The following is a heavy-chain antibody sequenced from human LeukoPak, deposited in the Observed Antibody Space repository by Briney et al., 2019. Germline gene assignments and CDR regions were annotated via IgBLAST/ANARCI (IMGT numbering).Heavy chain of an antibody. CDR1: GFTSSSYA. D-gene: IGHD2-2*01. CDR2: ISYDGSNK. V-gene: IGHV3-30-3*01. CDR3: AKGGQGYCSSTSCYRNWFDP. J-gene: IGHJ5*02. Sequence: PGGSLRLSCAASGFTSSSYAMHWVRQAPGKGLEWVAVISYDGSNKYYADSVKGRFTISRDNSKNSLYLQMNSLRAEDTALCYCAKGGQGYCSSTSCYRNWFDPWGQGTLVTVSS.